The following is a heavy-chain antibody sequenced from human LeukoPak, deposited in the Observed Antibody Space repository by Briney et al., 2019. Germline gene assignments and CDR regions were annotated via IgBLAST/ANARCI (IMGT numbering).Heavy chain of an antibody. D-gene: IGHD3-10*01. Sequence: GGSLRLSCAASGFTFSSYGMHWVRQAPGKGLEWVAFIRYDGSNKYYADSVKGRFTISRDNSKNTLYLQTNSLRAEDTAVYYCAKDSAKGEYYFDYWGQGTPVTVSS. CDR1: GFTFSSYG. CDR3: AKDSAKGEYYFDY. J-gene: IGHJ4*02. CDR2: IRYDGSNK. V-gene: IGHV3-30*02.